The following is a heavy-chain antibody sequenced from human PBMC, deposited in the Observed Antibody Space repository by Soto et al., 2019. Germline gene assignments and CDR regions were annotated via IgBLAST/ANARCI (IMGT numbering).Heavy chain of an antibody. D-gene: IGHD2-15*01. Sequence: QVQLAQSVAEVRKPGSSVKVSCGASGGSFSDFAFSWVRQAPGQGLEWMGGIIPMFAASKYAQRFQDRVTITADESTNTVYLALSSLTSDDTATYYCARGGIVAVPAALSSYHDYTNYRFDSWGQGTLVTVSS. CDR2: IIPMFAAS. CDR3: ARGGIVAVPAALSSYHDYTNYRFDS. CDR1: GGSFSDFA. V-gene: IGHV1-69*01. J-gene: IGHJ4*02.